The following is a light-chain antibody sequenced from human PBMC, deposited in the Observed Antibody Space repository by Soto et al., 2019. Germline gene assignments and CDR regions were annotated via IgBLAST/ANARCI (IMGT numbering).Light chain of an antibody. V-gene: IGLV2-14*01. J-gene: IGLJ1*01. CDR3: SSYTSSNTLV. CDR1: SSVVGGYNY. Sequence: QSVLTQPASVYGSPGQSITISCTVFSSVVGGYNYVSWYQQHPGKASTLIIYEVITRTSGVSNRYSGSKSGDTASLTISGLQAGDEADYYCSSYTSSNTLVFGTGTKVTVL. CDR2: EVI.